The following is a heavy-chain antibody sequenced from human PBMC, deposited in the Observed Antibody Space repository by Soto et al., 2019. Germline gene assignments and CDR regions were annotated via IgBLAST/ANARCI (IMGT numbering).Heavy chain of an antibody. D-gene: IGHD4-17*01. CDR3: ARRGHYGDYYYYGMDV. Sequence: GGSLRLSCAASGFTFSSYSMNWVRQAPGKGLEWVSSISSSSSYIYYADSVKGRFTISRDNAKNSLYLQMNSLRAEDTAVYYCARRGHYGDYYYYGMDVWGQGTTVTVSS. V-gene: IGHV3-21*01. CDR2: ISSSSSYI. J-gene: IGHJ6*02. CDR1: GFTFSSYS.